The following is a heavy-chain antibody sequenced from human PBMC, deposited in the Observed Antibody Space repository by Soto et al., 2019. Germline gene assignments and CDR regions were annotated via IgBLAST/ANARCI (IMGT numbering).Heavy chain of an antibody. CDR2: IIPIFGTA. CDR1: GGTFNRYT. Sequence: VQLVQSGAEVKKPGSSVKLSCKASGGTFNRYTISWVRQAPGQGLEWMGGIIPIFGTANYAQKFQGRVAIIADESTSAAYMELRSLRSEEAAAYYCALWGFRDGNNSKYNYSGMDVWGQGPKVTVSS. V-gene: IGHV1-69*01. CDR3: ALWGFRDGNNSKYNYSGMDV. J-gene: IGHJ6*02. D-gene: IGHD1-1*01.